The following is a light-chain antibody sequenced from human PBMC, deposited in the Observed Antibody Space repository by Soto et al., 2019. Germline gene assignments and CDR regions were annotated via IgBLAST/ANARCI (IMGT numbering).Light chain of an antibody. V-gene: IGKV3-20*01. Sequence: EIVLTQSPGTLSLSPGERATLSCRASQSVSKYLAWYQQKPGQAPRVLIYGASSRATGIPDRFSGSGSGTDFTLTISRLEPEDFAVYYCHHYSSSPWTFGQGTKVEIK. CDR2: GAS. CDR3: HHYSSSPWT. J-gene: IGKJ1*01. CDR1: QSVSKY.